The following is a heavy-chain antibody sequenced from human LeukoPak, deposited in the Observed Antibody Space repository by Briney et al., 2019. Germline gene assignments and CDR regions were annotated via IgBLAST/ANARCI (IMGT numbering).Heavy chain of an antibody. V-gene: IGHV5-51*01. CDR2: IYPGDSDT. Sequence: GESLKISCQGSGYSFTNYWIGWVRQMPGKGLEWMGIIYPGDSDTRYSPSFQGQVTISADKSISTAYLQWSSLKASDTAMYYCARQESYKTYNWFDPWGQGTLVTVSS. CDR3: ARQESYKTYNWFDP. J-gene: IGHJ5*02. CDR1: GYSFTNYW. D-gene: IGHD3-10*01.